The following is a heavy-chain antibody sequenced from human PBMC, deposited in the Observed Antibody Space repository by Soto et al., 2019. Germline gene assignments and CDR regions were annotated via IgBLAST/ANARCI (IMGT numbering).Heavy chain of an antibody. CDR3: ARDSLNQLLLRDAFDI. Sequence: GESLKISCAASGFTFSSYAMHWVRQAPGKGLEWVAVISYDGSNKYYADSVKGRFTISRDNSKNTLYLQMNSLRAEDTAVYYCARDSLNQLLLRDAFDIWGQGTMVTVSS. CDR1: GFTFSSYA. CDR2: ISYDGSNK. V-gene: IGHV3-30-3*01. D-gene: IGHD2-2*01. J-gene: IGHJ3*02.